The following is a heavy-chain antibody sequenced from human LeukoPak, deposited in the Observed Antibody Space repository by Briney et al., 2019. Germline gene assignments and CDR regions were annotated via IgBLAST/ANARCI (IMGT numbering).Heavy chain of an antibody. D-gene: IGHD1-26*01. Sequence: GGTLRLSCAASGFTFSNFYMTWIRQAPGKGLEWVSSISSSSSSYIYYADSVKGRFTISRDNAKNSLYLQMNSLRAEDTAVYYCARESVGALYYFDYWGQGTLVTVSS. CDR1: GFTFSNFY. J-gene: IGHJ4*02. CDR2: ISSSSSSYI. V-gene: IGHV3-21*01. CDR3: ARESVGALYYFDY.